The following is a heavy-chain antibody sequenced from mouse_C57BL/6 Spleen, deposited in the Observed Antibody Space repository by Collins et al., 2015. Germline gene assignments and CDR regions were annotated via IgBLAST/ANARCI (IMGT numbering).Heavy chain of an antibody. CDR1: GYSITSDYA. CDR2: ISYSGST. V-gene: IGHV3-2*02. D-gene: IGHD2-10*02. CDR3: APYGNYRYFDV. J-gene: IGHJ1*01. Sequence: DVQLQESGPGLVKPSQSLSLTCTVTGYSITSDYAWNWIRQFPGNKLEWMGYISYSGSTSXNPSLRSRISITRDTSKNQFFLQLNSVTTEDTATYYCAPYGNYRYFDVWGAGTTVTVSS.